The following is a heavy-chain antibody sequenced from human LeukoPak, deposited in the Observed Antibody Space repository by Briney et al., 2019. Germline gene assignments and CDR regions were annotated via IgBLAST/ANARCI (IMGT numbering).Heavy chain of an antibody. CDR3: ARAGDYNAFDI. J-gene: IGHJ3*02. Sequence: GGSLRLSCEASEFTFTTYWMSWVRQAPGKGLEWVANIKQDGSEKYYVDSVKGRFTISRDNAKNSLYLQMNSLRAEDTAVYYCARAGDYNAFDIWGQGTMVTVSS. CDR2: IKQDGSEK. D-gene: IGHD4-17*01. V-gene: IGHV3-7*01. CDR1: EFTFTTYW.